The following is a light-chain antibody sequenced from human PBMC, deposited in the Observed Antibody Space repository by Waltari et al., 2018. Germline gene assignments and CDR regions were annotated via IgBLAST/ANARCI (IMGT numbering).Light chain of an antibody. CDR1: QAIRND. CDR3: LQDYSYPLT. J-gene: IGKJ1*01. CDR2: GPS. Sequence: AIQMPQPPSSLSAVVGDRLTIPCRASQAIRNDLSWYQQKPGQAPRLLIYGPSFLQRGVPARFSGSGSGTDFILTISSLEPEDFATYYCLQDYSYPLTFGQGTNVDI. V-gene: IGKV1-6*01.